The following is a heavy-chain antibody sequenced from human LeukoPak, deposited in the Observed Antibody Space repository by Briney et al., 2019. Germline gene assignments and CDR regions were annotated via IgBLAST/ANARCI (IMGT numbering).Heavy chain of an antibody. J-gene: IGHJ3*02. V-gene: IGHV3-72*01. D-gene: IGHD3-22*01. CDR2: IRNKFKGYLI. CDR1: GFPFSDHY. Sequence: GGSLRLSCAASGFPFSDHYMDWVRQAPGKGLEWVGRIRNKFKGYLIDYAASGKGRFIISRDDSMNSVYLQMNSLETEDTAVYYCARPNYYDSSGSSLDAFDIWGQGTLVSVSS. CDR3: ARPNYYDSSGSSLDAFDI.